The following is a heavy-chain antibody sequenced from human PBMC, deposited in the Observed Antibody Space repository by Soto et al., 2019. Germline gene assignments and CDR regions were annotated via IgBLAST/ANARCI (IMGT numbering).Heavy chain of an antibody. CDR3: ARERTPARFDY. CDR2: INHSGST. D-gene: IGHD2-2*01. Sequence: AETLSLTCAVYGGSFSGYYWSWIRQPPWKWLEWIGEINHSGSTNYNPSLKSRVTISVDTSKNQFSLKLSSVTAADTAVYYCARERTPARFDYWGQGTLVTVS. J-gene: IGHJ4*02. V-gene: IGHV4-34*01. CDR1: GGSFSGYY.